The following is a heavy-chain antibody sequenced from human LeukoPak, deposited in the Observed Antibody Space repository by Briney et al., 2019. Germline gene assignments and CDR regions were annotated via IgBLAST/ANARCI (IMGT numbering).Heavy chain of an antibody. CDR2: ITTSSDSTI. J-gene: IGHJ3*02. CDR1: GFTFSDYY. V-gene: IGHV3-11*01. CDR3: AREGSYRFRGPFDI. Sequence: EGSLRLSCAASGFTFSDYYMSWIRQAPGKGLEWTSYITTSSDSTIYYADSVKGRFTVSRDNAENSLYLQMNSLRAEDTAVYYCAREGSYRFRGPFDIWGQGTMVTVSS. D-gene: IGHD3-16*02.